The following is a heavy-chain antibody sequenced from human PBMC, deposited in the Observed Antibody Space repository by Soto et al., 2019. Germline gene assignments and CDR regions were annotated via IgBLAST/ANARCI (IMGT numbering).Heavy chain of an antibody. CDR1: GYSFTSYW. D-gene: IGHD2-15*01. CDR2: IYPGDSDT. J-gene: IGHJ4*02. Sequence: GESLKISCKGSGYSFTSYWIGWVRQMPGKGLEWMGIIYPGDSDTRYSPSFQGQVTISADKSISTAYLQWSSLKASDTAMYYCARAGYCSGGSCYSRYDYWGQGTLVTVSS. V-gene: IGHV5-51*01. CDR3: ARAGYCSGGSCYSRYDY.